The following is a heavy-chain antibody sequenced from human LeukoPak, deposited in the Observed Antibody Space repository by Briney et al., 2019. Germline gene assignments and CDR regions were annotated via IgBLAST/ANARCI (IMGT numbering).Heavy chain of an antibody. J-gene: IGHJ6*03. Sequence: CLWIRQPAGKGLEWIGRIYSSGRTNYNPSLKSRVTISLDTSKNQISLKVSSVTAADTAMYYCARAVTTADNYYYYYMDVWGKGTTVTVSS. CDR2: IYSSGRT. CDR3: ARAVTTADNYYYYYMDV. D-gene: IGHD4-17*01. V-gene: IGHV4-61*02.